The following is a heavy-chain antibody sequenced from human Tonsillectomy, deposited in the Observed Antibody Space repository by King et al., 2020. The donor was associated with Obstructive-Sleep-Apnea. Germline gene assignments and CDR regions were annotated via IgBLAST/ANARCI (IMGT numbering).Heavy chain of an antibody. CDR2: ISTAGDL. V-gene: IGHV3-13*05. CDR1: GFTFSNYD. J-gene: IGHJ6*02. Sequence: VQLVESGGGLVQPGGSLRLSCAASGFTFSNYDMHWVRQATGKGLEWVSAISTAGDLYYPGSVKGRFTISRENAKNSFYLQMNSLRAGDTAVYYCARGVFDVWGQGTTVTVSS. CDR3: ARGVFDV.